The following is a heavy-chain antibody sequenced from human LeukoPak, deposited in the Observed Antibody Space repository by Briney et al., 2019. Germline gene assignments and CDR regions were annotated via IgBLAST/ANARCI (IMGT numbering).Heavy chain of an antibody. Sequence: GRSLRLSCAASGFTFSSYAMHWVRQAPGKGLEWVAVISYDGSNKYYADSVKGRFTISRDNAKNSLYLQMNSLRDEDTAVYYCARGHYYDSSGYLYNWFDPWGQGTLVTVSS. J-gene: IGHJ5*02. D-gene: IGHD3-22*01. V-gene: IGHV3-30-3*01. CDR1: GFTFSSYA. CDR3: ARGHYYDSSGYLYNWFDP. CDR2: ISYDGSNK.